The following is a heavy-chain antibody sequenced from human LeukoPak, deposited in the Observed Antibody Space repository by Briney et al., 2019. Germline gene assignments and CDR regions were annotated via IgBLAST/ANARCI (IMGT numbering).Heavy chain of an antibody. Sequence: GGSLRLSCAASGFTFDDHGMSWARQAPGKGLEWVSGINWNGGSTGYADSVKGRFTISRDNAKNSLYLQMNSLRAEDTALYYCARELAIAAAGIFDYWGQGTLVTVSS. CDR3: ARELAIAAAGIFDY. CDR2: INWNGGST. V-gene: IGHV3-20*04. D-gene: IGHD6-13*01. J-gene: IGHJ4*02. CDR1: GFTFDDHG.